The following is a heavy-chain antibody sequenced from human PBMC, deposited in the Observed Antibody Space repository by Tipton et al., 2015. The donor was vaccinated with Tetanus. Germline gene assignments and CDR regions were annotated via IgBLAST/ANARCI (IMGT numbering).Heavy chain of an antibody. CDR1: GFIFSSYG. V-gene: IGHV3-33*01. CDR3: AREADGSGGRCCSGGFVI. D-gene: IGHD2-15*01. CDR2: SWYDGTDK. J-gene: IGHJ1*01. Sequence: SLRLSCAASGFIFSSYGIHWVRQAPGKGLEWVAVSWYDGTDKYYADSVKGRFTISSDHSKHTLYLLMNSLRAEDPAVYFCAREADGSGGRCCSGGFVIWGQGPRVPVSP.